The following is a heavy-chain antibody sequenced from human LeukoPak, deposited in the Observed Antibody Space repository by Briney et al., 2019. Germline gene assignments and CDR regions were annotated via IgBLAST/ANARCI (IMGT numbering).Heavy chain of an antibody. CDR2: IYTSGST. CDR1: GGSISSGSYF. V-gene: IGHV4-61*02. J-gene: IGHJ4*02. CDR3: AREQWAHRSYYASSGYHDY. D-gene: IGHD3-22*01. Sequence: PSETLSLTCTVSGGSISSGSYFWSWIRQPAGKGLEWIGRIYTSGSTNYSPSLKSRVTISVDTSRNQFSLNLTSVTAADTAMYYCAREQWAHRSYYASSGYHDYWGQGTLVTVSS.